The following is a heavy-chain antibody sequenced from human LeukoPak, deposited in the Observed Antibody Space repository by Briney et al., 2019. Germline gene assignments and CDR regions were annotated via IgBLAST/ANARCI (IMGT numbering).Heavy chain of an antibody. D-gene: IGHD3-10*01. V-gene: IGHV3-23*01. CDR1: GFTFRSYA. CDR3: ASVEWFGDLTFEG. Sequence: GGSLRLSCASSGFTFRSYAMSWVRQAPGKGLEWVSAISSSGDSTYYTDSARGRFTISRDNSNNTLFLQMNSLRADDTAVYYCASVEWFGDLTFEGWGRGTLVTVSS. J-gene: IGHJ4*02. CDR2: ISSSGDST.